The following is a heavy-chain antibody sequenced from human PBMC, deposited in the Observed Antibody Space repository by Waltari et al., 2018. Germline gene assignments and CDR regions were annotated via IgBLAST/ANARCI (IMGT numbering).Heavy chain of an antibody. CDR1: GGSFSGYY. V-gene: IGHV4-34*01. J-gene: IGHJ5*02. CDR3: ASAWGRKRYCSGGSCLFDP. Sequence: QVQLQQWGAGLLKPSETLSLTCAVYGGSFSGYYWSWIRQPPGKGLEWIGEINHSGSTIYNPSLKSRVTISVDTSKNQFSLKLSSVTAADTAVYYCASAWGRKRYCSGGSCLFDPWGQGTLVTVSS. CDR2: INHSGST. D-gene: IGHD2-15*01.